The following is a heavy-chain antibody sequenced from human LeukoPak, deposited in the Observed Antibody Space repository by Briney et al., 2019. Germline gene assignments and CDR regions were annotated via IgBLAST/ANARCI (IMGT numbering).Heavy chain of an antibody. CDR1: RISDY. Sequence: PGGSLRLSCAASRISDYMIWVRQAPGTGLEWVSVIYTGENTYYANSVKGRFTIPRDNSQRMLYLQMNSLRAEDTSVYYCASSTSTPGGFDFWGQGTLVTVSS. J-gene: IGHJ4*02. CDR2: IYTGENT. CDR3: ASSTSTPGGFDF. D-gene: IGHD2-2*01. V-gene: IGHV3-66*01.